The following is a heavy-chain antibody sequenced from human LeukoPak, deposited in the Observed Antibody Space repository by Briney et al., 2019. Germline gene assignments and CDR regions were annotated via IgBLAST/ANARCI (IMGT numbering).Heavy chain of an antibody. J-gene: IGHJ4*02. Sequence: PGGSLRPSCAASGFTFSNYGMHWVRQAPGKGLEWVAFISYDGSNKFYADSVKGRFTISRDNSKNTLYLQMNSLRAGDTAVYYCKEVDFWGQGTLVTVSS. V-gene: IGHV3-30*03. CDR3: KEVDF. CDR1: GFTFSNYG. CDR2: ISYDGSNK.